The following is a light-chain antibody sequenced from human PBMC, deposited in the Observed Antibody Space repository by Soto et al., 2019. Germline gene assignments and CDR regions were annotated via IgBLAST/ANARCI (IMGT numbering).Light chain of an antibody. Sequence: DVVMTQTPLSLSVAPGQPASISCKSSQSLLHITGETFLFWYLQKPGQSPQLLIYEVSTRVSVVPDRFRGSGSGTAFTLEISRVETDDVGIYYCMQSTQLPPTFGQGTRLVIE. V-gene: IGKV2D-29*02. CDR3: MQSTQLPPT. CDR2: EVS. CDR1: QSLLHITGETF. J-gene: IGKJ5*01.